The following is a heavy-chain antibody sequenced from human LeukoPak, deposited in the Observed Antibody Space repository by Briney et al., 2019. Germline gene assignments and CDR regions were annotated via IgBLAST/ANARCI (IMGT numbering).Heavy chain of an antibody. CDR2: IIPIFGTA. CDR1: GGTFSSYA. CDR3: ASYYCSGGSCYRDYYDGMDA. J-gene: IGHJ6*04. Sequence: SVKVSCKASGGTFSSYAISWVRQAPGQGLEWMGGIIPIFGTANYAQKFQGRVTITADKSTSTAYMELSSLRSEDTAVYYCASYYCSGGSCYRDYYDGMDAWGKGTTVTVSS. V-gene: IGHV1-69*06. D-gene: IGHD2-15*01.